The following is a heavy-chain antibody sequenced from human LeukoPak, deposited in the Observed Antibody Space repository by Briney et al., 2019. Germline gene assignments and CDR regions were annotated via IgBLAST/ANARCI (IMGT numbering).Heavy chain of an antibody. CDR3: ARGPYRPSYYYYYYMDV. Sequence: GASVKVSCKASGYTFTGYYMHWVRQAPGQGLEWMGWINPNSGGTNYAQKFQGRVTMTRDTSISTAYMELSSLRSEDTAVYYCARGPYRPSYYYYYYMDVWGKGTTVTVSS. CDR2: INPNSGGT. D-gene: IGHD4-11*01. CDR1: GYTFTGYY. V-gene: IGHV1-2*02. J-gene: IGHJ6*03.